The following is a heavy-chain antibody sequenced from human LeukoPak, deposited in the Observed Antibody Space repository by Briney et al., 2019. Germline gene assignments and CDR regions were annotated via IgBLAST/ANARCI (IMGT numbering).Heavy chain of an antibody. CDR3: ARDGNWGSQPQNWFDP. D-gene: IGHD7-27*01. J-gene: IGHJ5*02. CDR2: ISYDGSNK. CDR1: GFTFSSYA. Sequence: PGGSLRLSWAAAGFTFSSYAMHWVRQAPGKGLEWVAVISYDGSNKYYADSVKGRFTISRDNSKNTLYLQMNSLRAEDTAVYYCARDGNWGSQPQNWFDPWGQGTLVTVSS. V-gene: IGHV3-30-3*01.